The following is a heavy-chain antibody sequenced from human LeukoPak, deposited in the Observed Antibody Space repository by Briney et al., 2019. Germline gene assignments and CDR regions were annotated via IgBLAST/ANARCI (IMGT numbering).Heavy chain of an antibody. D-gene: IGHD6-13*01. V-gene: IGHV1-18*01. CDR3: ARDQSVRLLQTSSTYFKHVFAS. CDR2: ISAYNGNT. CDR1: GYTFTSYG. J-gene: IGHJ3*02. Sequence: ASVKVSCKASGYTFTSYGISWVRQAPGQGLEWMGRISAYNGNTNYEQKLQGRVTITTDTSTSTAYMELRSLRSDDTAVYYCARDQSVRLLQTSSTYFKHVFASWGQGSMVTVS.